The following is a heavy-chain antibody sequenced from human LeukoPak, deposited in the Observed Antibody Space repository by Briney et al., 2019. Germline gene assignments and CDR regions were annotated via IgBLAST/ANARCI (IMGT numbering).Heavy chain of an antibody. D-gene: IGHD3-10*01. CDR2: INPSGGST. V-gene: IGHV1-46*01. Sequence: ASVKVSCKASGYTFTSYYMHWVRQAPGQGLEWMGIINPSGGSTSYAQKFQGRVTMTRDMSTSTVYMELSSLRSEDTAVYYCARDRFTMVRGATPLYYWGQGTLVTVSS. CDR1: GYTFTSYY. CDR3: ARDRFTMVRGATPLYY. J-gene: IGHJ4*02.